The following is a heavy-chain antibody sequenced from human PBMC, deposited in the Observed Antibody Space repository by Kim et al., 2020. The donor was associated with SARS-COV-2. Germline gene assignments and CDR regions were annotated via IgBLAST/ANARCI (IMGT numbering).Heavy chain of an antibody. CDR2: SGST. D-gene: IGHD3-16*01. J-gene: IGHJ4*02. Sequence: SGSTNYNPALKSRVTISVDASKNPFSLKLSSVIAADTAVYYCARFRGEAYWGQGILVTVSS. CDR3: ARFRGEAY. V-gene: IGHV4-59*01.